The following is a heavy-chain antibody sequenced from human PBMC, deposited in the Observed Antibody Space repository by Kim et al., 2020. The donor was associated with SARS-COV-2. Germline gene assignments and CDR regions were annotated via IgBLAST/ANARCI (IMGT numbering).Heavy chain of an antibody. Sequence: SETLSLTCAVYGGSFSGYYWSWIRQPPGKGLEWIGEINHSGSTNYNPSLKSRVTISVDTSKNQFSLKLSSVTAADTAVYYCARSRPRYQLLSGFDYWGQGTLVTVSS. CDR2: INHSGST. CDR1: GGSFSGYY. J-gene: IGHJ4*02. V-gene: IGHV4-34*01. CDR3: ARSRPRYQLLSGFDY. D-gene: IGHD2-2*01.